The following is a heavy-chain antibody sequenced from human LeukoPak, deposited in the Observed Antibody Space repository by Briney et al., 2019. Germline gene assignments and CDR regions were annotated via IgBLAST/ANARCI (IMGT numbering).Heavy chain of an antibody. CDR3: ARSVSPLYFDY. CDR1: GGSFSGYY. J-gene: IGHJ4*02. V-gene: IGHV4-34*01. CDR2: INHSGST. D-gene: IGHD5/OR15-5a*01. Sequence: SETLSLTCAVYGGSFSGYYWSWIRQPPGKGLEWIGEINHSGSTNYSPSLKSRVTISVDTSKNQFSLKLSSVTAADTAVYYCARSVSPLYFDYWGQGTLVTVSS.